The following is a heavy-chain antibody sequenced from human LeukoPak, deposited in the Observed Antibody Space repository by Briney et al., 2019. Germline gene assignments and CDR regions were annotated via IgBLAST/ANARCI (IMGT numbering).Heavy chain of an antibody. J-gene: IGHJ4*02. CDR3: ARVEQQPPMGSFDY. CDR1: GYTFTSYG. CDR2: ISAYNGNT. D-gene: IGHD6-13*01. V-gene: IGHV1-18*01. Sequence: ASVKVSCKASGYTFTSYGISWVRQAPGQGLEWMGWISAYNGNTNYAQKLQGRVTMTTDTSTSTAYMELRSLRSDDTAVYYCARVEQQPPMGSFDYWGQGTLVTVSS.